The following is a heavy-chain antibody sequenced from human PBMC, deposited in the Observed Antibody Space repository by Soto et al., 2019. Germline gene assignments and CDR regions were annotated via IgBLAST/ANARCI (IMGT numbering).Heavy chain of an antibody. J-gene: IGHJ4*02. CDR1: GGSISSYY. Sequence: SETLSLTCTVSGGSISSYYWSWIRQPPGKGLEWIGRIYTSGSTYYNPSLKSRVTISVDTSKNQFSLKLSSVTAADTAVYYCARVRSSSWYFDYWGQGTLVTVSS. CDR3: ARVRSSSWYFDY. V-gene: IGHV4-4*07. D-gene: IGHD6-13*01. CDR2: IYTSGST.